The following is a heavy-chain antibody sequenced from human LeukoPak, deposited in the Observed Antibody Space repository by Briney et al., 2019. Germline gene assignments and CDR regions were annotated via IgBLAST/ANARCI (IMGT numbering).Heavy chain of an antibody. D-gene: IGHD4-17*01. V-gene: IGHV1-69*04. J-gene: IGHJ4*02. CDR2: IIPILGIA. CDR3: ASHPKTTEGDY. Sequence: PVASVKVSCKASGGTFSSYAISWVRQAPGQGLEWMGRIIPILGIANYAQKFQGRVTITADKSTSTAYMELSSLRSEDTAVYYCASHPKTTEGDYWGQGTLVTVSS. CDR1: GGTFSSYA.